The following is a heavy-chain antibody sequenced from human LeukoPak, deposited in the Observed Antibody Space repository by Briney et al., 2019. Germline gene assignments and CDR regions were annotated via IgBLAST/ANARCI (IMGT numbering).Heavy chain of an antibody. Sequence: ASVKVSCKAPGYTFTSYGISWVRQAPGQGLEWMGWISAYNGNTNYAQKLQGRVTMTTDTSTSTAYMELRSLRSDDTAVYYCARQAVAGTTGYYYYYMDVWGKGTTVTVSS. D-gene: IGHD6-19*01. J-gene: IGHJ6*03. V-gene: IGHV1-18*01. CDR3: ARQAVAGTTGYYYYYMDV. CDR1: GYTFTSYG. CDR2: ISAYNGNT.